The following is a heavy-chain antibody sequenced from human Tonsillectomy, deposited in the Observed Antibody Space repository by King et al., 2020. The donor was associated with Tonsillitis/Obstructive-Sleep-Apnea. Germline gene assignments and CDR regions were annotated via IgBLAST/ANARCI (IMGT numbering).Heavy chain of an antibody. Sequence: VQLVESGAEMKKAGESLKISCKGSGYRFANYWIVWVRQKPGKGLEWMGVIRPRDSDSKYRPSFQGRVTVSADKSISTAYLQWSSLKVSDSATYYCARLSNVDFWALTFDYWGQGTQVTVSS. CDR2: IRPRDSDS. D-gene: IGHD3/OR15-3a*01. V-gene: IGHV5-51*01. CDR1: GYRFANYW. CDR3: ARLSNVDFWALTFDY. J-gene: IGHJ4*02.